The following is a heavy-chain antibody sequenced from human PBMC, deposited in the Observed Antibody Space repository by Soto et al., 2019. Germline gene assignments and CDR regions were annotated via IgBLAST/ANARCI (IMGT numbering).Heavy chain of an antibody. CDR2: INPTGGST. J-gene: IGHJ4*02. CDR1: GYTFTSYY. V-gene: IGHV1-46*01. D-gene: IGHD4-17*01. Sequence: GASVKVSCKASGYTFTSYYIHWVRQAPGQGLQWMGIINPTGGSTTYAQEFQGRVTMTSGASTSTVYMELGSLRSEDTAVYYCARYGDSVTLSDYWGQGTLVTVS. CDR3: ARYGDSVTLSDY.